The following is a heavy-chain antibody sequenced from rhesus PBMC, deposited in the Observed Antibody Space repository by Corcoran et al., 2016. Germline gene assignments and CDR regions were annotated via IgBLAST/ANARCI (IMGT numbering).Heavy chain of an antibody. Sequence: QLQLQESGPGLVKPSETLSVTCAVSGGSISSSYWSWIRQAPGKGLEWIGYIYGSGSSTNYNPSLQGRVTLSVDTSKNQLSLKLSSVTTADTAVYYCARVSVRLAFDFWGQGLRVTVSS. V-gene: IGHV4-169*01. CDR2: IYGSGSST. CDR1: GGSISSSY. D-gene: IGHD2-39*01. J-gene: IGHJ3*01. CDR3: ARVSVRLAFDF.